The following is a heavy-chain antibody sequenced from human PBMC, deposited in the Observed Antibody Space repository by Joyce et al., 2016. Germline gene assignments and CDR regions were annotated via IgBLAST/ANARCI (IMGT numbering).Heavy chain of an antibody. V-gene: IGHV3-48*04. Sequence: EVQLVESGGGLVQPGGSLRLSCVASGLTFSDYSMNWVRQAPGKGLEWVSYIKSGSSSIYYADSVKGRFTSSRDNAKNSLYLQMNSLGAEDTAVYYCAVRAGTYSFDCWGQGTLVTVSS. CDR2: IKSGSSSI. D-gene: IGHD1-1*01. CDR1: GLTFSDYS. CDR3: AVRAGTYSFDC. J-gene: IGHJ4*02.